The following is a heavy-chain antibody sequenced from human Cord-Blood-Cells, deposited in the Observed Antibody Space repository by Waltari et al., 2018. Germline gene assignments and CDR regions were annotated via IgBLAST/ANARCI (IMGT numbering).Heavy chain of an antibody. CDR2: IWYDGSNK. CDR1: GFTFSSYG. Sequence: QVQLVESGGGVVQPGRSLRLSCAASGFTFSSYGMPWVRQDPGKGLAWVAVIWYDGSNKYYADSVKGRFTISRDNSKNTLYLQMNSLRAEDTAVYYCAREKVPAELDAFDIWGQGTMVTVSS. D-gene: IGHD2-2*01. CDR3: AREKVPAELDAFDI. V-gene: IGHV3-33*01. J-gene: IGHJ3*02.